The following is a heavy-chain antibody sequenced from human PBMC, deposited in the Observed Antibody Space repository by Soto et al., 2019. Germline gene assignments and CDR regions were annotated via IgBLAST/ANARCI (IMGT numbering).Heavy chain of an antibody. J-gene: IGHJ4*02. D-gene: IGHD3-16*01. CDR2: HHSDST. V-gene: IGHV4-59*11. CDR1: GGSMSGQH. Sequence: QVQLQESGPGLVKPSETLSLTCTVSGGSMSGQHWSWIRQPPGKGLEWIGHHSDSTNYNPSLKSRGPISTDSSKNQFSLKLSSVTAADKAVYYCGTESVGEGGRGYWGQGTLVTVSS. CDR3: GTESVGEGGRGY.